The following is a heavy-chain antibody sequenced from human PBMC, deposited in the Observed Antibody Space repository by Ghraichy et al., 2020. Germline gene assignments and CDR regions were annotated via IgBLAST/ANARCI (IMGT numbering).Heavy chain of an antibody. D-gene: IGHD6-6*01. CDR3: ARLAHEYSSSPRFDY. J-gene: IGHJ4*01. CDR2: IYYSGST. CDR1: GGSISSSSYY. Sequence: SETLSLTCTVSGGSISSSSYYWGWIRQPPGKGLEWIGSIYYSGSTYYNPSLKSRVTISVDTSKNQFSLKLSSVTAADTAVYYCARLAHEYSSSPRFDYWGQEPWSPSPQ. V-gene: IGHV4-39*01.